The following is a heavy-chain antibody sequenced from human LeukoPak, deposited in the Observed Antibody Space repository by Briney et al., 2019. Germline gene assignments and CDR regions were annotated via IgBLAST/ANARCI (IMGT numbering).Heavy chain of an antibody. CDR3: AREAGLLWFGELKGGRDY. D-gene: IGHD3-10*01. J-gene: IGHJ4*02. CDR2: VNTDGSTT. Sequence: GGSLRLSCAASEFTFSSYWMYWVRQVPGKGLVWVSRVNTDGSTTNYADSVKGRFTISRDNSKNTLYLQMNSLRAEDTAVYYCAREAGLLWFGELKGGRDYWGQGTLVTVSS. V-gene: IGHV3-74*01. CDR1: EFTFSSYW.